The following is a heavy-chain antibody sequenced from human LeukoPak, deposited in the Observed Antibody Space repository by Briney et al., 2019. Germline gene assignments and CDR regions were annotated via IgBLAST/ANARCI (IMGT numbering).Heavy chain of an antibody. D-gene: IGHD3-10*02. V-gene: IGHV3-48*03. J-gene: IGHJ6*04. Sequence: GGSLRLSCAAYGFTFSSYEMNWVRQAPGKGLEWVSYISSSGSTIYYADSVKGRFTISRDNAKNSLYLQMNSLRAEATAVYYCAELGITMIGGVWGKGTTVTISS. CDR3: AELGITMIGGV. CDR2: ISSSGSTI. CDR1: GFTFSSYE.